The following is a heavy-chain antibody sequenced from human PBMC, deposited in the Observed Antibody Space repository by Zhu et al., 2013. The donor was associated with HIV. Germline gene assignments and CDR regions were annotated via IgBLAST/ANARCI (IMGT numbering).Heavy chain of an antibody. CDR3: ARDWEGSYSSGWYYFDY. V-gene: IGHV1-8*01. D-gene: IGHD6-19*01. J-gene: IGHJ4*02. CDR1: GYTFTSYD. Sequence: QVQLVQSGAEVKKPGASVKVSCKASGYTFTSYDINWVRQATGQGLEWMGWMNPNSGNTGYAQKFQGRVTMTRNTSISTAYMELSSLRSEDTAVYYCARDWEGSYSSGWYYFDYWGQGTLVTVSS. CDR2: MNPNSGNT.